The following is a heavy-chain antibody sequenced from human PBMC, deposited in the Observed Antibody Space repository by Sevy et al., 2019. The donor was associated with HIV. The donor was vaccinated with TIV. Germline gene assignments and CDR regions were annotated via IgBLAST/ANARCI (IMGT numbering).Heavy chain of an antibody. J-gene: IGHJ6*02. CDR3: ASDGIRGDYYHGMDV. Sequence: SETLSLTCTVSGDSISSGNHWWSWIRQPAGQGLEWIGRVYSSGRTMYNSSLKSRVTMSVDTSKDQFSLMVSSLIAADTAIYYGASDGIRGDYYHGMDVWGQGTTVTVSS. V-gene: IGHV4-61*02. CDR2: VYSSGRT. D-gene: IGHD3-10*01. CDR1: GDSISSGNHW.